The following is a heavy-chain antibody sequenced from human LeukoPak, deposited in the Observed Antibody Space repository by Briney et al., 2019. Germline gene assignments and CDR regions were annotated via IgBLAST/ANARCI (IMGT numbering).Heavy chain of an antibody. J-gene: IGHJ4*02. Sequence: GGALRLSCVASGFTFSSYWMSWVRLAPGKGLEWVANIKEDGSEKYYVDSVKGRFTISRDNAKNSLYLQMNSLRAEDTAVYYCARDGLGATYFDYWGQGTLVTVYS. CDR2: IKEDGSEK. CDR1: GFTFSSYW. CDR3: ARDGLGATYFDY. D-gene: IGHD1-26*01. V-gene: IGHV3-7*01.